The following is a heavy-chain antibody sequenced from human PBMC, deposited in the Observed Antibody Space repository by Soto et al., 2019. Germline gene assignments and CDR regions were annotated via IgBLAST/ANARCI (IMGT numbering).Heavy chain of an antibody. Sequence: ASVKVSCEASGYSFTGYYMHWVRQAPGQGLEWMGWINPNSGGTNYAQKFQGWVTMTRDTSISTAYMELSRLRSDDTAVYYCGVSVGATGYFDYWGQGTLVTVSS. V-gene: IGHV1-2*04. CDR2: INPNSGGT. CDR1: GYSFTGYY. D-gene: IGHD1-26*01. J-gene: IGHJ4*02. CDR3: GVSVGATGYFDY.